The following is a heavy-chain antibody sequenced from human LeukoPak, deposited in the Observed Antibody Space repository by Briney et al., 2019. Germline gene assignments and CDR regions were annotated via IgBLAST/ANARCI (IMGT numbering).Heavy chain of an antibody. Sequence: PGGSLRLSCAASGFTFSSYWMSWVRQAPGKGLEWAANIKQDGSEKYYVDSVKGRFTISRDNAKNSLYLQMNSLRAEDTAVYYCAKDEGPAVFTMVRGVIIEPLFDPWGQGTLVTVSS. CDR3: AKDEGPAVFTMVRGVIIEPLFDP. CDR1: GFTFSSYW. D-gene: IGHD3-10*01. J-gene: IGHJ5*02. V-gene: IGHV3-7*01. CDR2: IKQDGSEK.